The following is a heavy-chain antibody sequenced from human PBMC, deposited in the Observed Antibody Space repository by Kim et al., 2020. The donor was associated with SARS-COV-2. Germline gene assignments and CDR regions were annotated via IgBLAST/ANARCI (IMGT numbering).Heavy chain of an antibody. J-gene: IGHJ4*02. Sequence: SETLSLTCAVYGGSFSGYYWSWIRQPPGKGLEWIGEINHSGSTNYNPSLKSRVTISVDTSKNQFSLKLSSVTAAGTAVYYCATLLAGAGTPGLSQSFDYWGQGTLVTVSS. CDR3: ATLLAGAGTPGLSQSFDY. V-gene: IGHV4-34*01. D-gene: IGHD6-13*01. CDR2: INHSGST. CDR1: GGSFSGYY.